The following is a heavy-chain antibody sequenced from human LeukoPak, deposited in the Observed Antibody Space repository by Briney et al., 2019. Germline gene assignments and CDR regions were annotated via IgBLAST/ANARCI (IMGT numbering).Heavy chain of an antibody. CDR2: MSYDGRYR. CDR1: GFTFDFYA. J-gene: IGHJ4*01. D-gene: IGHD3-10*01. CDR3: ARSELYYGSESYYHLDY. Sequence: GGSLRLSCTTSGFTFDFYAMHWVRRAPGKGLEWVAVMSYDGRYRYYADSAKGRFTISRDNSKRTLYLEMSSLRPEDTALYYCARSELYYGSESYYHLDYWGHGTLVTVSS. V-gene: IGHV3-30*03.